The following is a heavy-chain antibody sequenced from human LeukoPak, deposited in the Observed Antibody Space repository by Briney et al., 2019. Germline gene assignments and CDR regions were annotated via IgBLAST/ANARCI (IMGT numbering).Heavy chain of an antibody. CDR1: GYTFTGYY. J-gene: IGHJ5*02. CDR3: ARGGGCSSTSCFNWFDP. CDR2: INPNSGGT. D-gene: IGHD2-2*01. Sequence: ASVKVFFKASGYTFTGYYMHWGRHAPGQRLWWVGWINPNSGGTNYAQKFQGRVTMTRDTSISTAYMELSRLRSDDTAVYYCARGGGCSSTSCFNWFDPWGQGTLVTVSS. V-gene: IGHV1-2*02.